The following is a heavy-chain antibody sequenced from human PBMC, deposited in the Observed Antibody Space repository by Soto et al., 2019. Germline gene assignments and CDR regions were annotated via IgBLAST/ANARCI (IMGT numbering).Heavy chain of an antibody. CDR1: GGSISSGDYY. Sequence: PSETLSLTCTVSGGSISSGDYYWSWIRQPPGKGLEWIGYIYYSGSTYYNPSLESRVTISVDTSKNQFSLKLSSVTAADTAVYYCASLIAAPPGLDYWGQGTLVTVSS. J-gene: IGHJ4*02. V-gene: IGHV4-30-4*01. CDR2: IYYSGST. D-gene: IGHD6-6*01. CDR3: ASLIAAPPGLDY.